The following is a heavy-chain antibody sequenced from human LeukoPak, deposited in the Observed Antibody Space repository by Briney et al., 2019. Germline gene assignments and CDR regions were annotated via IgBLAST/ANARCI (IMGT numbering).Heavy chain of an antibody. D-gene: IGHD1-26*01. CDR1: GGSISSYH. CDR2: ILTSGST. J-gene: IGHJ4*02. Sequence: PSETLSLTCTVSGGSISSYHWSSVRQPPGKGLEWIGYILTSGSTNYNPSLKSRLTISVDTSKNQFTLKVNSVTAADTAVYYCARVRVSGSYLYYFDSWGQGNLVTVSS. CDR3: ARVRVSGSYLYYFDS. V-gene: IGHV4-4*09.